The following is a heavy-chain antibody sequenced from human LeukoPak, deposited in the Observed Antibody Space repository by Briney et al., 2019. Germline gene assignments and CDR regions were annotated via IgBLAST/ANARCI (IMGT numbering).Heavy chain of an antibody. J-gene: IGHJ4*02. V-gene: IGHV3-74*01. D-gene: IGHD5-18*01. Sequence: GGSLRLSCAASGFTLSSYAMSWVRQAPGKGLVWVSRINSDGSSTSYADSVKGRFTISRDNAKNTLYLQMNSLRAEDTAVYYCASLDVDTAMVEFDYWGQGTLVTVSS. CDR1: GFTLSSYA. CDR2: INSDGSST. CDR3: ASLDVDTAMVEFDY.